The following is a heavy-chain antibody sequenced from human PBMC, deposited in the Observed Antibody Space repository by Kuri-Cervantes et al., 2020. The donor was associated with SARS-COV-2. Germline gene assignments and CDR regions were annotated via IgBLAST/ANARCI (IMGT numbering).Heavy chain of an antibody. D-gene: IGHD3-3*01. CDR3: ARQTQNEMITIFGVIIMSDAFDI. Sequence: SGPTLVKPTETLTLTCTVSGFSLSNARMGVSWIRQPPGKGLEWIGYIYYSGSTNYNPSFKSRVTISVDTSKNQFSLKLSSVTAADTAVYYCARQTQNEMITIFGVIIMSDAFDIWGQGTMVTVSS. J-gene: IGHJ3*02. CDR1: GFSLSNARMG. CDR2: IYYSGST. V-gene: IGHV4-61*01.